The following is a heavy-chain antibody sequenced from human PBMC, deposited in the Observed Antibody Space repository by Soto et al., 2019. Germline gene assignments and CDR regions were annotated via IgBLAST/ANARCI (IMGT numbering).Heavy chain of an antibody. V-gene: IGHV2-5*02. Sequence: QITLKESGPTRVKPTQTLTLACTFSGFSLSSSGVGVGWIRQPPGKALEKLALIYWDDDKRYSPSLKSSLTITKATSKNQVVLTITYIAPVDTANYYCSHRAVPQDNWDVGYFDFWGQGALVTVSS. CDR3: SHRAVPQDNWDVGYFDF. D-gene: IGHD1-1*01. CDR1: GFSLSSSGVG. CDR2: IYWDDDK. J-gene: IGHJ4*02.